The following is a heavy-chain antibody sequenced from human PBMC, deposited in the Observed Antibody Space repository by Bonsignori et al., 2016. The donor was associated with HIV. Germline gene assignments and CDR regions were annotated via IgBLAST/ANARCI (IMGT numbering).Heavy chain of an antibody. Sequence: ASVKVSCKASGYTFTGYSIHWVRQAPGQGLEWMGWINPNSGGTNYAQKFQGRVSMTRDTSINTAYMEVSRLRFDDTAVYYCAREALPAAAVAGSWFDPWGQGTLVTVSS. CDR1: GYTFTGYS. D-gene: IGHD6-19*01. CDR2: INPNSGGT. V-gene: IGHV1-2*02. J-gene: IGHJ5*02. CDR3: AREALPAAAVAGSWFDP.